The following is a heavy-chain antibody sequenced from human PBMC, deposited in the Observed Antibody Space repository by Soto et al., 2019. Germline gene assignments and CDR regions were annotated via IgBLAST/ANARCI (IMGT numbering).Heavy chain of an antibody. CDR3: ARDDYGDYGVFDY. D-gene: IGHD4-17*01. Sequence: EVQLVESGGGLVQPGGSLRLSCAASGFTFSSYSMNWVRQAPGKGLEWVSYISSSSSTIYYADSVKGRFTISRDNAKNSLYLQINSLRDEDTAVYYCARDDYGDYGVFDYWGQGTLVTVSS. CDR2: ISSSSSTI. CDR1: GFTFSSYS. V-gene: IGHV3-48*02. J-gene: IGHJ4*02.